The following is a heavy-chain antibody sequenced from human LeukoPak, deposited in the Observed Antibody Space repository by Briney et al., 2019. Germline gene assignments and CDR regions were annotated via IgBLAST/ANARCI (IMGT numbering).Heavy chain of an antibody. CDR3: ARAMVRGVIIYYYYGMDV. CDR1: GYTFTSYG. Sequence: ASVKVSCKASGYTFTSYGISWVRQAPGQGLEWVGWISAYNGNTNYAQKLQGRVTMTTDTSTSTAYMELRSLRSDDTAVYYCARAMVRGVIIYYYYGMDVWGQGTTVTVSS. J-gene: IGHJ6*02. CDR2: ISAYNGNT. V-gene: IGHV1-18*01. D-gene: IGHD3-10*01.